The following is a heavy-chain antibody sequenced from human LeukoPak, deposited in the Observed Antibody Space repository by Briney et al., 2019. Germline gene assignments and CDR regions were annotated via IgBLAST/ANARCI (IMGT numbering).Heavy chain of an antibody. Sequence: GGSLRLSCAASGFIFDTYGMHWVRQAPGKGLEWVAVISYDGSNKYYADSVKGRFTISRDNSKNTLYLQMNSLRAEDTAVYYCAKDRISEETYNWFDPWGQGTLVTVSS. CDR2: ISYDGSNK. D-gene: IGHD2-15*01. CDR3: AKDRISEETYNWFDP. CDR1: GFIFDTYG. J-gene: IGHJ5*02. V-gene: IGHV3-30*18.